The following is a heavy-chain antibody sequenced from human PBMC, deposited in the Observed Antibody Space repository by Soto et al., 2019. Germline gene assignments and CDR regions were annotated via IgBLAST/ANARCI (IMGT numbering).Heavy chain of an antibody. CDR1: GFTFSRHA. CDR2: ISKDRSNT. CDR3: VRSRSGAVAASSDY. V-gene: IGHV3-30*04. D-gene: IGHD3-10*01. J-gene: IGHJ4*02. Sequence: QVQLVESGGGVVQPGMSLRVSCAASGFTFSRHAIHWVRQAPGKGLEWVAVISKDRSNTYYVDSVKGRFTISRDNSKNTLYLQMNSLGDEDTAVYYCVRSRSGAVAASSDYWGQGTQVTVSA.